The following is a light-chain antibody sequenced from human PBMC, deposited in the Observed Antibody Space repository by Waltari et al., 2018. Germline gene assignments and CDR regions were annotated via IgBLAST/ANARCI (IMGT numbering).Light chain of an antibody. V-gene: IGLV1-51*01. CDR2: DNN. CDR3: GSWDSSLSAHYV. CDR1: TSNIGNNY. Sequence: QSVLTQPPSVSAAPGQKVTISCSGRTSNIGNNYVSWYRQLPGTAPKLLIYDNNKRPSGMPDRFSGSKSGTSATLGITGLQTGDEADYYCGSWDSSLSAHYVFGTGTKVTVL. J-gene: IGLJ1*01.